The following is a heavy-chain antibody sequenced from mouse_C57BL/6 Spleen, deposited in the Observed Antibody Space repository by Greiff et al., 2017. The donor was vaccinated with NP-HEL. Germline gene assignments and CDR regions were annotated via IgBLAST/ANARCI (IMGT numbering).Heavy chain of an antibody. D-gene: IGHD2-5*01. CDR2: INYDGSST. CDR1: GFTFSDYY. Sequence: EVKLVESEGGLVQPGSSMKLSCTASGFTFSDYYMAWVRQVPEKGLEWVANINYDGSSTYYLDSLKSRFIISRDNAKNILYLQMSSLKSEDTATYYCARRVSNYVDWYFDVWGTGTTVTVSS. V-gene: IGHV5-16*01. CDR3: ARRVSNYVDWYFDV. J-gene: IGHJ1*03.